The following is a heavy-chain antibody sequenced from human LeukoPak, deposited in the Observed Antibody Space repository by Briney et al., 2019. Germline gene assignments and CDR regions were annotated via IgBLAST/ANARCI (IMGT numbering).Heavy chain of an antibody. CDR3: ARDRRIVGATYYYYYYYMDV. CDR1: GGSISNYY. J-gene: IGHJ6*03. V-gene: IGHV4-59*12. CDR2: ISYSGNT. D-gene: IGHD1-26*01. Sequence: PSETLSLSCTISGGSISNYYWVWIRQPPGKALEWIGYISYSGNTNYNPSLKSRVTISVDTSKNQFSLKLSSVTAADTAVYYCARDRRIVGATYYYYYYYMDVWGKGTTVTISS.